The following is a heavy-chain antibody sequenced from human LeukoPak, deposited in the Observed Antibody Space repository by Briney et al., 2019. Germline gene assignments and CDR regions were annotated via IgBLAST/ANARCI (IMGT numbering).Heavy chain of an antibody. D-gene: IGHD2/OR15-2a*01. V-gene: IGHV4-30-4*07. CDR2: FANTAFA. CDR1: GDAINSGGYF. J-gene: IGHJ4*02. CDR3: ARVRGSTFYIHY. Sequence: PSETLSLTCSVSGDAINSGGYFWTWVRQPPGKGLECIVYFANTAFAYYNPSLKNRVIMSLDTSKNQFSLRLNSVTAADTAVYYCARVRGSTFYIHYWGRGTLVTVSS.